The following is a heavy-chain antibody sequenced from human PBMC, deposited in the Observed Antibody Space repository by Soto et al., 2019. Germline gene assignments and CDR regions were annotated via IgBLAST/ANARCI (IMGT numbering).Heavy chain of an antibody. Sequence: QVQLVESGGGVVQPGRSLRLSCAASGFTFSSYGMHWVRQAPGKGLEWVAVIWYDGSNKYYADSVKGRFTISRDNSKNPLYLQMNSLRAEDTAVYYCARDRGVRGVLNYWGQGTLVTVSS. CDR2: IWYDGSNK. CDR1: GFTFSSYG. V-gene: IGHV3-33*01. J-gene: IGHJ4*02. CDR3: ARDRGVRGVLNY. D-gene: IGHD3-10*01.